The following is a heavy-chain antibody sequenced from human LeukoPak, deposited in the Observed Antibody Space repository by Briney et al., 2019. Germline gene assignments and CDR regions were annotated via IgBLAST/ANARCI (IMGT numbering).Heavy chain of an antibody. CDR1: GFTFSSYA. D-gene: IGHD3-22*01. CDR2: ISGSGGST. CDR3: AKDNAYDSSGYYFH. J-gene: IGHJ4*02. V-gene: IGHV3-23*01. Sequence: GFLRLSCAASGFTFSSYAMSWVRQAPGKGLEWVSAISGSGGSTYYADSVKGRFTISRDNSKNTLYLQMNSLRAEDTAVYYCAKDNAYDSSGYYFHWGQGTLVTVSS.